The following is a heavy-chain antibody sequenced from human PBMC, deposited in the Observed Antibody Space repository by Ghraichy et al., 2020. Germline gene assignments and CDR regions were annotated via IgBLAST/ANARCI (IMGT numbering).Heavy chain of an antibody. D-gene: IGHD6-19*01. V-gene: IGHV3-48*01. J-gene: IGHJ4*02. CDR2: ISSSSSTI. CDR1: GFTFSSYS. CDR3: ARGVQWLVNSLVY. Sequence: GGSLRLSCAASGFTFSSYSMNWVRQAPGKGLEWVSYISSSSSTIYYADSVKGRFTISRDNAKNSLYLQMNSLRAEDTAVYYCARGVQWLVNSLVYWGQGTLVTVSS.